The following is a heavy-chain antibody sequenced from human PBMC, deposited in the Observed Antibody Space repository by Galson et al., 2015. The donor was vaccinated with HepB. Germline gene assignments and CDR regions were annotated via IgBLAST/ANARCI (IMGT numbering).Heavy chain of an antibody. CDR2: IKPDGSDK. CDR3: ARGSPKWELGRGPFEY. J-gene: IGHJ4*02. D-gene: IGHD1-26*01. CDR1: GFTFNNFW. V-gene: IGHV3-7*01. Sequence: SLRLSCAASGFTFNNFWMNWVRQAPGKGLEWVANIKPDGSDKYYVDSVKGRFTISRDNAKNSLYLQMNSLRAEDTAVYYCARGSPKWELGRGPFEYWGQGSLVTVSS.